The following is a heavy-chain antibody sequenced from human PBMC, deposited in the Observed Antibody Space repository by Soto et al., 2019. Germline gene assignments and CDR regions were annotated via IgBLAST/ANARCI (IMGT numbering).Heavy chain of an antibody. CDR1: GYSFTSYL. CDR3: ERLPVGIAAAGTSSIPRQGYYYYGMDV. V-gene: IGHV5-10-1*01. Sequence: HXESLKIYLKGSGYSFTSYLLIWVRQMPGKGLEWMGSIDPSDSYTNYSPSFQGHVTISADKSISTAYLQWSSLKASDTAMYYCERLPVGIAAAGTSSIPRQGYYYYGMDVWGQGTTVTVSS. D-gene: IGHD6-13*01. J-gene: IGHJ6*02. CDR2: IDPSDSYT.